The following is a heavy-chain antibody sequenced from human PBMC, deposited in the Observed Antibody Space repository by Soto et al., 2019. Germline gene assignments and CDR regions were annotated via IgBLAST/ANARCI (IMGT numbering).Heavy chain of an antibody. V-gene: IGHV3-21*01. J-gene: IGHJ4*01. D-gene: IGHD3-10*01. Sequence: GGSLRLSCTTSGSTFSRSTMTWVRQAPGKGLEWVSSISSSAYIYYADSVKGRFTISRDNANNSLFLQMTRLRAGDTALYYCGRDLGEVYDLWGHGTLVTVSS. CDR3: GRDLGEVYDL. CDR1: GSTFSRST. CDR2: ISSSAYI.